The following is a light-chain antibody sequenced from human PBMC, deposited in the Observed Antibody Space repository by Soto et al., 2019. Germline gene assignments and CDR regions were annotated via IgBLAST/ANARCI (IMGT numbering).Light chain of an antibody. CDR1: QSVLYSSNNKNY. CDR2: WAS. Sequence: DIVMTQSPDSLAVSLGERATINCKSSQSVLYSSNNKNYLAWYQQKPGQPPKLLIYWASTRESGVPDRFSGSRSGTDFTLTISSLQAEDVAVYYCQQYYSTPPATFGQGTKVEIK. CDR3: QQYYSTPPAT. V-gene: IGKV4-1*01. J-gene: IGKJ1*01.